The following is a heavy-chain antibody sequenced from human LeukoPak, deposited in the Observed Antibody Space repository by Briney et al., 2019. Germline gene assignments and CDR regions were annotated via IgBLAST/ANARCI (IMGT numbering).Heavy chain of an antibody. V-gene: IGHV4-39*07. J-gene: IGHJ6*02. D-gene: IGHD6-6*01. CDR3: ARDAPIAAEYYYYYYGMDV. CDR1: GGSISGSSNY. Sequence: SETLSLICNSSGGSISGSSNYWGWIRQPPGKGLEWIGTIHYTGTTYYNPSLKSRVIISVDTSKNQFSLKLSSVTAADTAVYYCARDAPIAAEYYYYYYGMDVWGQGTTVTVSS. CDR2: IHYTGTT.